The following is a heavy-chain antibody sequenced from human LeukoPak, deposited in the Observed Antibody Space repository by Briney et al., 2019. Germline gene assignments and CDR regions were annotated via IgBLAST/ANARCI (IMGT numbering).Heavy chain of an antibody. D-gene: IGHD1-7*01. CDR3: ARGLNWKYGWFDP. CDR2: ISSSSSYI. CDR1: GITFSSYS. J-gene: IGHJ5*02. V-gene: IGHV3-21*01. Sequence: GGSLRLSCAASGITFSSYSMNWVRQAPGKGLEWVSCISSSSSYIYYADSVKGRFTISRDNAKNSLYLQMNSLRAEDTAMYYCARGLNWKYGWFDPWGQGTLVTVSS.